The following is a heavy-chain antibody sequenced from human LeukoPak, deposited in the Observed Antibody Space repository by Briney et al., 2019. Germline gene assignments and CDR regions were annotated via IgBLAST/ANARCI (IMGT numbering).Heavy chain of an antibody. CDR2: IESDGSST. J-gene: IGHJ4*02. Sequence: PGGSLRLSCAASGFTFSSHWMHWVRQAPGKGLVWVSRIESDGSSTSYAGSVEGRFTISRDNAKNTLYLQMNSLRAEDTAVYYCARDLPYCGGDCFIDYWGQGTLVTVSS. CDR3: ARDLPYCGGDCFIDY. CDR1: GFTFSSHW. V-gene: IGHV3-74*01. D-gene: IGHD2-21*02.